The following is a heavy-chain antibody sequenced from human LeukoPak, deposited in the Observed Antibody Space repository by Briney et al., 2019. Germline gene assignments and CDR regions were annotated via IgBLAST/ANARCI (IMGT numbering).Heavy chain of an antibody. V-gene: IGHV4-39*01. Sequence: SETLSLTCTVSGGSISSSSYYWGWIRQPPGKGLEWIGSIYYSGSTYYNPSLKSRVTISVDTSKNQFSLKLSSVTAAHTAVYYCARKGDIWSGYYQTTFDYWGQGTLVTVSS. J-gene: IGHJ4*02. CDR3: ARKGDIWSGYYQTTFDY. CDR1: GGSISSSSYY. D-gene: IGHD3-3*01. CDR2: IYYSGST.